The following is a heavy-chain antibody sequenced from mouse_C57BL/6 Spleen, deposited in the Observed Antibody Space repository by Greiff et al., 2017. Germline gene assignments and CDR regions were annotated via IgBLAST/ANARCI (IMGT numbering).Heavy chain of an antibody. J-gene: IGHJ4*01. CDR1: GYTFTSYW. Sequence: QVQLQQPGAELVKPGASVKLSCKASGYTFTSYWMHWVKQRPGQGLEWIGMIHPNSGSTNYNEKSKSKATLTVDKSSSTAYMQLSSLTSEDSAVYYCARMDDGYYYAMDYWGQGTSVTVSS. V-gene: IGHV1-64*01. CDR3: ARMDDGYYYAMDY. D-gene: IGHD2-3*01. CDR2: IHPNSGST.